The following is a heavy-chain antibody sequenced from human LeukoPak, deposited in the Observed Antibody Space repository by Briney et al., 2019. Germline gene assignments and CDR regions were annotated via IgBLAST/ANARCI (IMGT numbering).Heavy chain of an antibody. V-gene: IGHV4-39*07. CDR2: IYYSGST. CDR1: GGSISSSSYY. Sequence: KPSETLSLTCTVSGGSISSSSYYWGWIRQPPGKGLEWIGSIYYSGSTYYNPSLKSRVTISVDTSRNQFSLKLSSVTAADTAVYYCARATPSWIQRPLSIWGQGTMVTVSS. J-gene: IGHJ3*02. CDR3: ARATPSWIQRPLSI. D-gene: IGHD5-18*01.